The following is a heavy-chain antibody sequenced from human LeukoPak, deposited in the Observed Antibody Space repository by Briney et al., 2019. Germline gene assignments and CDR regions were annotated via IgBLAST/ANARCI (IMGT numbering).Heavy chain of an antibody. CDR1: GFTFSSYA. CDR3: AKDQRYYDTSAYYDY. Sequence: PGGSLRLSCAASGFTFSSYAMSWVRQAPGKGLEWVSGISGSGGSTYYADSVKGRFTISRDTSNNTLYLQMSSLRAEDTAVYYCAKDQRYYDTSAYYDYWGQGTLVTVSS. CDR2: ISGSGGST. V-gene: IGHV3-23*01. D-gene: IGHD3-22*01. J-gene: IGHJ4*02.